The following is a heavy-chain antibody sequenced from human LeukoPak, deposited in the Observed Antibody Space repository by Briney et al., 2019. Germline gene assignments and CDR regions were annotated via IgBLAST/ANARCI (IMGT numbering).Heavy chain of an antibody. CDR3: AKDLGYIAAAGETLFDY. D-gene: IGHD6-13*01. V-gene: IGHV3-23*01. J-gene: IGHJ4*02. CDR2: ISGSGGST. CDR1: EFTFSSYA. Sequence: GGSLRLSCADSEFTFSSYAMSWVRQAPGKGLEWVSAISGSGGSTYYADSVKGRFTISRDNSKNTLYLQMNSLRAEDTAVYYCAKDLGYIAAAGETLFDYWGQGTLVTVSS.